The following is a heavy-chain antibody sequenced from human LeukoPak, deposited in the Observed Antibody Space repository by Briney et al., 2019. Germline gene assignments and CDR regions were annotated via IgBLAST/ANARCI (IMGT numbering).Heavy chain of an antibody. CDR2: IKEDGSDE. CDR1: GYSFTTYW. J-gene: IGHJ3*02. Sequence: GESLKISCKGSGYSFTTYWMAWVRQTPGKGLEWVANIKEDGSDEYYVDSVKGRCTISRDNAKNSLYLQMSSLRAEDTAVYYCARGGHYSDSGGYYHDAFDIWGRGTVVTVSS. V-gene: IGHV3-7*04. CDR3: ARGGHYSDSGGYYHDAFDI. D-gene: IGHD3-22*01.